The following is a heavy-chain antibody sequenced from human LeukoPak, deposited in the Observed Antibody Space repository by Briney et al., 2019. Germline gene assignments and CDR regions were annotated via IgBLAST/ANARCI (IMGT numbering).Heavy chain of an antibody. Sequence: GGSLRLSCAASGFTFSSYWMSWVRQAPGKGLEWVANIKQDGSEKYYVDSVKGRFTISRDNAKNSLYLQMNSLRAEDTAVYYCARDLPGYDSSEIDHWCQGTLVTVSS. J-gene: IGHJ4*02. CDR1: GFTFSSYW. CDR3: ARDLPGYDSSEIDH. V-gene: IGHV3-7*01. CDR2: IKQDGSEK. D-gene: IGHD3-22*01.